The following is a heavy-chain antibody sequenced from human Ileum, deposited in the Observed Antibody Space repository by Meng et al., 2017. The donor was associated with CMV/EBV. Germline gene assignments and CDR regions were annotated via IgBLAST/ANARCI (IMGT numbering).Heavy chain of an antibody. Sequence: QVQLHPSGPGPGEPSQTLSLTCAGDSVSISTESWNWIRQSPSRGLEWLGRTWYGSKWYYEYAVSVKSRITIIPDTSQNQISLQLNSVTPDDTAVYYCTYGWPLKYWGQGSLVTVSS. CDR1: DSVSISTES. J-gene: IGHJ4*02. V-gene: IGHV6-1*01. CDR2: TWYGSKWYY. CDR3: TYGWPLKY. D-gene: IGHD3-10*01.